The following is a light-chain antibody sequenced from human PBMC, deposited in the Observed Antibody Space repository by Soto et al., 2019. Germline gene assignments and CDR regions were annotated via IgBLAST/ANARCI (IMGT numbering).Light chain of an antibody. CDR2: EAS. Sequence: EILLTQSPATLSFSPGERATLSCRASQTVSSSLAWFQQKPGQAPRLLIYEASNRAPGIPARFSGSGSGADFTLTISSLEPEDFALYYCQQHINWPFTFGGGTKVDI. CDR3: QQHINWPFT. J-gene: IGKJ4*01. CDR1: QTVSSS. V-gene: IGKV3-11*01.